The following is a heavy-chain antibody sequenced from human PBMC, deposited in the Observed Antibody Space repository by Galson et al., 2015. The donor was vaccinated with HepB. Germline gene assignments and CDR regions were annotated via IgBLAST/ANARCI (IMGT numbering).Heavy chain of an antibody. D-gene: IGHD3-3*01. V-gene: IGHV3-23*01. CDR2: ITGRGSRGTAGTT. J-gene: IGHJ4*02. Sequence: SLRLSCAASGFTFSTTAMNWVRQAPGKGLEWVAGITGRGSRGTAGTTFYADSVKGRFTISRDNLKNTLHLQMSSLGAGDTAIYYCVKLTHYDFWSGDYPAFDYWGQGALVTVSS. CDR1: GFTFSTTA. CDR3: VKLTHYDFWSGDYPAFDY.